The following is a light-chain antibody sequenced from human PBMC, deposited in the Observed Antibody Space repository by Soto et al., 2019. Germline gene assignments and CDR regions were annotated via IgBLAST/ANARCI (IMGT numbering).Light chain of an antibody. Sequence: QSALTQPASVSGSPGQSITISCTGTSSDVGGYNYVSWYQQHPGKAPKLMIYDVSNRPSGVSNRFSGSKSGNTASLTISGLQAEDEADYSCSSYTSSSTAVVFGGVTTLTVL. CDR1: SSDVGGYNY. CDR2: DVS. CDR3: SSYTSSSTAVV. V-gene: IGLV2-14*01. J-gene: IGLJ2*01.